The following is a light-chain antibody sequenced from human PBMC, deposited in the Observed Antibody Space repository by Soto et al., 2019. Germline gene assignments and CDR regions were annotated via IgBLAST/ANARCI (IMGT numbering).Light chain of an antibody. CDR2: DAS. CDR1: QSVSSS. V-gene: IGKV3-11*01. Sequence: EIVLTQSPATLPLSPGERATLSCRASQSVSSSLAWYQQKPGQAPRLLIYDASNRATGIPARFSGSGSGTDFTLSISSLEPEDFAVYYCQQRSSWPLSLTFGGGTKVELK. J-gene: IGKJ4*01. CDR3: QQRSSWPLSLT.